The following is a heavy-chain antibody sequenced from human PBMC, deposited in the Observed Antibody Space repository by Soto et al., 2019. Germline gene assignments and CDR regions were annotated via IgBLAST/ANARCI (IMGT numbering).Heavy chain of an antibody. J-gene: IGHJ6*02. D-gene: IGHD2-2*01. CDR3: ARLTMRQRPKPSKYCMHV. Sequence: SETLSLTCAVYGGSFSCYYWSWIRQPPGKGLEWIGYIHYGGRTNYNPSLESRLTISVDTSKNPSSLNLSSVTAADTAVYYCARLTMRQRPKPSKYCMHVWGQGTTVTVSS. CDR1: GGSFSCYY. CDR2: IHYGGRT. V-gene: IGHV4-59*12.